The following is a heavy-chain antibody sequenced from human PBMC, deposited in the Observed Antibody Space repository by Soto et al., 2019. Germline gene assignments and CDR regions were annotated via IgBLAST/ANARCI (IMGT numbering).Heavy chain of an antibody. V-gene: IGHV3-21*01. D-gene: IGHD3-10*01. CDR2: ISSSSSYI. J-gene: IGHJ4*02. CDR3: ARDITMVRG. CDR1: GFTFSSYA. Sequence: VQLVESGGGVVQPGRSLRLSCAASGFTFSSYAMHWVRQAPGKGLEWVSSISSSSSYIYYADSVKGRFTISRDNAKNSLYLQMNSLRAEDTAVYYCARDITMVRGWGQGTLVTVSS.